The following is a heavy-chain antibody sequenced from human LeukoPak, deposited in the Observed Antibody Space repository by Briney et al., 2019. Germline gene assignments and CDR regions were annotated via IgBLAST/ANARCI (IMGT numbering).Heavy chain of an antibody. J-gene: IGHJ3*02. CDR2: ISRSGGST. Sequence: GGSLRLSCAASGFTFSSYAMSWVRHAPGKGLVWVSAISRSGGSTYYADSVKGRFTISRDNSKNTLYLQMSSLRAEDTAVYYCARCQGYCSGGSCYGDAFDIWGQGTMVTVSS. D-gene: IGHD2-15*01. CDR1: GFTFSSYA. CDR3: ARCQGYCSGGSCYGDAFDI. V-gene: IGHV3-23*01.